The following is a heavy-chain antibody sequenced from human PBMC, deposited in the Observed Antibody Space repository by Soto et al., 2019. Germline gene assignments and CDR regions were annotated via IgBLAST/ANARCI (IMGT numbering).Heavy chain of an antibody. D-gene: IGHD4-17*01. CDR3: AKDQDDYGDYDFDY. J-gene: IGHJ4*02. CDR1: GFTFSSYG. Sequence: QVQLVESGGGVVQPGRSLRLSCAASGFTFSSYGMHWVRQAPGKGLEWVAVISYDGSNKYYADSVKGRFTISRDNSKNTLYLQMNSLRAEDTAVYYCAKDQDDYGDYDFDYWGQGTLVTVSS. V-gene: IGHV3-30*18. CDR2: ISYDGSNK.